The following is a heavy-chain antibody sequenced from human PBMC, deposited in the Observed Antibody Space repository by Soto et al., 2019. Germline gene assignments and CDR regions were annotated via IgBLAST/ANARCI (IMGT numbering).Heavy chain of an antibody. CDR1: GGTFSSYA. CDR2: IIPIFGTA. D-gene: IGHD4-17*01. V-gene: IGHV1-69*13. Sequence: VKVSCKASGGTFSSYAISWVRQAPGQGLEWMGGIIPIFGTANYAQKFQGRVTITADDSTSTAYMELSSLRSEDTAVYYCARGLSATVTYPLDYWGQGTLVTVSS. J-gene: IGHJ4*02. CDR3: ARGLSATVTYPLDY.